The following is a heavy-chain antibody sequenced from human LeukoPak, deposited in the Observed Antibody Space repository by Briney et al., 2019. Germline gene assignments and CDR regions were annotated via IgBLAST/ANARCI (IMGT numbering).Heavy chain of an antibody. CDR2: IYFTGTTS. CDR3: ARHLGSYSPEFDF. Sequence: SETLSLTCSVSGDSISGGYYWGWIRQHPGKGLEWIGSIYFTGTTSYYNPSLKSRVTISLDTSENQFSLKVNSMTAADTAVYYCARHLGSYSPEFDFWGQGILVTVSS. J-gene: IGHJ4*02. CDR1: GDSISGGYY. D-gene: IGHD1-26*01. V-gene: IGHV4-31*03.